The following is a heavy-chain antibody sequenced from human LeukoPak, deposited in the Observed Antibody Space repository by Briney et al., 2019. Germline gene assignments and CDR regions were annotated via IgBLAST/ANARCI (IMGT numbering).Heavy chain of an antibody. CDR3: ARDSCSSTSCLYYYYGMDV. CDR2: ISAYNGNT. J-gene: IGHJ6*02. D-gene: IGHD2-2*01. Sequence: ASVKVSCKASGYTFTSYGTSWVRQAPGQGLEWMGWISAYNGNTNYAQKLQGRVTMTTDTSTSTAYMELRSLRSDDTAVYYCARDSCSSTSCLYYYYGMDVWGQGTTVTVSS. V-gene: IGHV1-18*01. CDR1: GYTFTSYG.